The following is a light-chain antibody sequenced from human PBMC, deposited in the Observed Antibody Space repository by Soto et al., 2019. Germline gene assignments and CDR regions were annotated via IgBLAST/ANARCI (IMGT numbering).Light chain of an antibody. Sequence: DIVMTQSPDSLAVSLGERATINCKSSQSIFYSSNNKNYLAWYQQRPGQPPKLLIYWASTRESGVPDRFSGSGSETDFTLTISSLQAEDVAVYYCQQYYTTPPTFGQGTKVEI. CDR3: QQYYTTPPT. V-gene: IGKV4-1*01. J-gene: IGKJ1*01. CDR1: QSIFYSSNNKNY. CDR2: WAS.